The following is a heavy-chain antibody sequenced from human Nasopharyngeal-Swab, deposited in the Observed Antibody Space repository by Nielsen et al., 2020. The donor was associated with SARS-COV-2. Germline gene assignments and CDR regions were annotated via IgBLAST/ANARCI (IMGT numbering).Heavy chain of an antibody. V-gene: IGHV4-59*01. J-gene: IGHJ6*02. CDR2: IYYSGST. CDR3: ARVSWDGYYYYYSLDV. D-gene: IGHD5-24*01. CDR1: GGSISSYY. Sequence: SETLSLTCTVSGGSISSYYWSWIRQPPGKGLEWIGYIYYSGSTNYNPSVKSRVTISVDTSKNQFSLKLSSVTAADTAVYYCARVSWDGYYYYYSLDVWGQGTTVTVSS.